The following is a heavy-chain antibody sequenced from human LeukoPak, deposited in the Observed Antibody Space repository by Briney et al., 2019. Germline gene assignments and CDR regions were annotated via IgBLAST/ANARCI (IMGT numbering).Heavy chain of an antibody. D-gene: IGHD6-13*01. CDR1: GGSFSGYY. J-gene: IGHJ4*02. CDR3: ARLVSQTEPRLDS. V-gene: IGHV4-34*01. CDR2: INDSGST. Sequence: SETLSLTCAVYGGSFSGYYWSWIRQPPGKGLEWIGEINDSGSTNYNPSLKSRVTLSVDTSKNQFSLNLRSVTVADTAVYYCARLVSQTEPRLDSWGQGTLVTVSS.